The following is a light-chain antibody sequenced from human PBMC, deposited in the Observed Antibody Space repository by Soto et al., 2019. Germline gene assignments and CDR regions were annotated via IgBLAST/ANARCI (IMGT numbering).Light chain of an antibody. Sequence: DIQLTQSPAFLSASVRDRVTITCRASQGIGSHLAWYQQQPGKAPKLLIYAASTLESGVPSRFSGSGSGTDFTLTNSSLQPEDFATYYCQQLNSFPLTFCGGTKVEIK. CDR1: QGIGSH. V-gene: IGKV1-9*01. CDR2: AAS. J-gene: IGKJ4*01. CDR3: QQLNSFPLT.